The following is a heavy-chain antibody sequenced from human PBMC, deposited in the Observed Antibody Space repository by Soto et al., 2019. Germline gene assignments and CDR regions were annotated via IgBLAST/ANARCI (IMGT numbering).Heavy chain of an antibody. Sequence: RGESLKISCKGSGYSFTTYWIGWVRQMPGKGLEWMGIIYPGDSDTRYRPSFQGQVTISADRSISTAYLQWSSLKASDTAIYYCARRGYDFGDYWFDYWGQGTLVTVSS. CDR1: GYSFTTYW. V-gene: IGHV5-51*01. D-gene: IGHD4-17*01. CDR3: ARRGYDFGDYWFDY. J-gene: IGHJ4*02. CDR2: IYPGDSDT.